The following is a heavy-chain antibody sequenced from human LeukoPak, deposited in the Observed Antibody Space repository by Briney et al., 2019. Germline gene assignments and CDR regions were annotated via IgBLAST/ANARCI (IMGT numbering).Heavy chain of an antibody. CDR1: GYTFTGYY. CDR3: ARVDSSALI. Sequence: ASVKVSCKASGYTFTGYYIHWVRQAPGQGLEWMGRINPNRGGTNYVQKFQGRVTITTDTSISTAYMELSRLRSDDTAVYYCARVDSSALIWGQGTLVSVSS. D-gene: IGHD6-19*01. J-gene: IGHJ4*02. V-gene: IGHV1-2*06. CDR2: INPNRGGT.